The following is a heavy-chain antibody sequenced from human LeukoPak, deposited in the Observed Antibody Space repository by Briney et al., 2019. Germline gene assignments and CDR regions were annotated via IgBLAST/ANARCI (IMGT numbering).Heavy chain of an antibody. V-gene: IGHV1-8*01. CDR1: GYTFTSYD. Sequence: ASVKVSCKASGYTFTSYDINWVRQATGQGLEWMGWMNPNSGNTGYAQKFQGRVTMTRNTSISTAYMELSSLRSEDTAVYYCASMSSGWYRSGMDVWGQGTTVTVSS. CDR2: MNPNSGNT. D-gene: IGHD6-19*01. CDR3: ASMSSGWYRSGMDV. J-gene: IGHJ6*02.